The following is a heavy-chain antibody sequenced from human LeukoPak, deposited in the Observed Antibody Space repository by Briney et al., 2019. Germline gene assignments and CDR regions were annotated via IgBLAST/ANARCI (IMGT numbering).Heavy chain of an antibody. J-gene: IGHJ6*02. Sequence: GGSLRLSCAASGFTFSDYYMSWFRQAPGMGLEWISYITNSWNSVYYADSVKGRFTISRDNAKNSRYLQMNSLRVEDTAVYYCARDDIPPLLWPPHELSGMDVWGQGTMVTVSS. CDR2: ITNSWNSV. CDR1: GFTFSDYY. D-gene: IGHD3-9*01. CDR3: ARDDIPPLLWPPHELSGMDV. V-gene: IGHV3-11*04.